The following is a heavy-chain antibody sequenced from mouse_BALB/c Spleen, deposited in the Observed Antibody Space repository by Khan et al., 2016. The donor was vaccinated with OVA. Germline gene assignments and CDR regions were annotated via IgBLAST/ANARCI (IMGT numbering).Heavy chain of an antibody. D-gene: IGHD2-14*01. CDR3: ARAYYRYDGYYAMDY. CDR1: GFSLSRYN. V-gene: IGHV2-6-4*01. CDR2: IWGGGGT. Sequence: VKLVESGPGLGAPSQSLSITCTVSGFSLSRYNIHWIRQPPGKSLEWLGMIWGGGGTDYNSTLKSRLSIRKDNSKSQVLLKMNSLQTDDTAMYYCARAYYRYDGYYAMDYWGQGTSVTVSS. J-gene: IGHJ4*01.